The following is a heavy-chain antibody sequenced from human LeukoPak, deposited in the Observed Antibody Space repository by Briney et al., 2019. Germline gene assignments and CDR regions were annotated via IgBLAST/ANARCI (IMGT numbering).Heavy chain of an antibody. J-gene: IGHJ4*02. CDR3: ASGLGATFVFRYLLPSDY. CDR2: INPNSGGT. CDR1: GYTFTSYS. D-gene: IGHD3-16*02. V-gene: IGHV1-2*02. Sequence: ASVKVSCKASGYTFTSYSMNWVRQAPGQGLEWMGWINPNSGGTNYAQKFQGRVTMTRDTSISTAYMELSRLRSDDTAVYYCASGLGATFVFRYLLPSDYWGQGTLVTVSS.